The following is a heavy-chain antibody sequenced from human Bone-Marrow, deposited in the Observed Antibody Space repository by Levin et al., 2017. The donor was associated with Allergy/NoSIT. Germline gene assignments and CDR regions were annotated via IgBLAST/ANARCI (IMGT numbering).Heavy chain of an antibody. Sequence: GASVKVSCKGSGYSFTSYWIGWVRQMPGKGLEWMGIIYPGDSDTRYSPSFQGQVTISADKSISTAYLQWSSLKASDTAMYYCARRPDKHGSGSYQFDYWGQGTLVTVSS. CDR1: GYSFTSYW. CDR2: IYPGDSDT. J-gene: IGHJ4*02. D-gene: IGHD3-10*01. V-gene: IGHV5-51*01. CDR3: ARRPDKHGSGSYQFDY.